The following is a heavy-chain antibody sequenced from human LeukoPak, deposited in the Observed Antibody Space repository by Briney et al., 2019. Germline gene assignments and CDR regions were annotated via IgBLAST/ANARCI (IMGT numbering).Heavy chain of an antibody. CDR2: INPNSGGT. D-gene: IGHD2-8*01. Sequence: GASVKVSCKASGYTFTGYYMHWVRQAPGQGLEWMGRINPNSGGTNYAQKFQGRVTMTRDTSISTAYMELSRLRSDGTAVYYCARDPGYCTNGVCYTDRYYFDYWGQGTLVTVSS. J-gene: IGHJ4*02. CDR3: ARDPGYCTNGVCYTDRYYFDY. V-gene: IGHV1-2*06. CDR1: GYTFTGYY.